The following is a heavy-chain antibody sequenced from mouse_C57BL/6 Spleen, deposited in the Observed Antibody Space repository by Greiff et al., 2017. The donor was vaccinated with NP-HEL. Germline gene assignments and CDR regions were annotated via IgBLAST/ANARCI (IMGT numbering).Heavy chain of an antibody. Sequence: QVQLQQPGAELVKPGASVKMSCKASGYTFTSYWITWVKQRPGQGLEWIGDISPGSGSTNYNEKFKSKATLTVDTSSSTAYMQLSSLTSEDSAVYYCASSGQGDAMDYWGQGTSVTVSS. CDR2: ISPGSGST. CDR1: GYTFTSYW. V-gene: IGHV1-55*01. CDR3: ASSGQGDAMDY. J-gene: IGHJ4*01.